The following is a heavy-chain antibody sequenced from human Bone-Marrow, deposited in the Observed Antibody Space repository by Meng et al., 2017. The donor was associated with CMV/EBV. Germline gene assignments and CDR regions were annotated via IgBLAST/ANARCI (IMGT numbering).Heavy chain of an antibody. Sequence: KASGYIFTSYYIHWVRQAPGQGLEWMGIINPSGGGTSFAQKFQGRVTLTRDTSTSTVYMELSSLTSEDTAVYFCARRWYGSSWYLFDYWGQGTLVTVSS. D-gene: IGHD6-13*01. CDR3: ARRWYGSSWYLFDY. J-gene: IGHJ4*02. CDR1: GYIFTSYY. V-gene: IGHV1-46*01. CDR2: INPSGGGT.